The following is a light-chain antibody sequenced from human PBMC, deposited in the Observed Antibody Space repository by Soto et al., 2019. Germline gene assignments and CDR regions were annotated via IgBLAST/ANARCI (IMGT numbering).Light chain of an antibody. CDR2: DAS. V-gene: IGKV3-11*01. CDR1: QSVSSH. CDR3: QQRSNWPPTWT. Sequence: EIVLTQSPATLSLSPGERATLSCRASQSVSSHLAWYQQKPGQAPRLLIYDASSRATGIPARFSGSGSGTAFTLTISRLEPEDSAVYYCQQRSNWPPTWTFGQGTKGEIK. J-gene: IGKJ1*01.